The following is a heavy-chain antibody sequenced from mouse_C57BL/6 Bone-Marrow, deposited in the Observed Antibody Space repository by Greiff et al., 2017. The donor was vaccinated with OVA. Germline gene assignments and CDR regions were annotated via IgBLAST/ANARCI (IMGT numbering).Heavy chain of an antibody. CDR3: TTRDLLREGFAY. J-gene: IGHJ3*01. CDR2: IDPENGDT. V-gene: IGHV14-4*01. D-gene: IGHD2-1*01. Sequence: VQLQQSGAELVRPGASVKLSCTASGFNIKDDYMHWVKQRPEQGLEWIGWIDPENGDTEYASKFQGQATITADTSSNTAYLQLSSLTSEDTAVYYCTTRDLLREGFAYWGQGTLVTVSA. CDR1: GFNIKDDY.